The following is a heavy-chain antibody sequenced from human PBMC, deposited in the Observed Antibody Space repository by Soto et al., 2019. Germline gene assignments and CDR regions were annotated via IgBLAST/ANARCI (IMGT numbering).Heavy chain of an antibody. J-gene: IGHJ5*02. Sequence: GGSLRLSCAGSGFTFGGSYMSWIRQAPGKGLEWLSYISPGSRYPAYADSVKGRFAISRDNAKRSLYLQMMSLTAEDTAIYYCVRGGGGGLFDPWGQGTMVTVSS. V-gene: IGHV3-11*06. CDR2: ISPGSRYP. CDR3: VRGGGGGLFDP. D-gene: IGHD2-15*01. CDR1: GFTFGGSY.